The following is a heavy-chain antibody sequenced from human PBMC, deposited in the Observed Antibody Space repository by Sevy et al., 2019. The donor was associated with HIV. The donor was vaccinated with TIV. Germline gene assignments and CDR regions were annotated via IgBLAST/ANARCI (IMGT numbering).Heavy chain of an antibody. D-gene: IGHD3-3*01. CDR1: GFTFSSYE. CDR3: AKRGGQYDLGMEV. V-gene: IGHV3-48*03. Sequence: GGSLRLSCAASGFTFSSYEMNWVRQAPGKGLEWVSYVSSSADTIYYADSVRGRFTISRDNAKKSLYLQMNSLRAEDTAVYYCAKRGGQYDLGMEVWGQGTTVTVS. J-gene: IGHJ6*02. CDR2: VSSSADTI.